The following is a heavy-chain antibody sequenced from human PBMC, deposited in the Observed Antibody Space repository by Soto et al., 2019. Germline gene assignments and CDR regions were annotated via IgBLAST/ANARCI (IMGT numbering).Heavy chain of an antibody. CDR2: ISSSSSYI. J-gene: IGHJ4*02. D-gene: IGHD4-17*01. CDR3: AGADGDYVPLDY. CDR1: GFTFSTYS. V-gene: IGHV3-21*01. Sequence: EVQLVESGGGLVKPGGSLRLSCAASGFTFSTYSMNWVRQAPGKGLEWVSSISSSSSYIYYADLVKGRFTISRDNAKNSLYLQMNSLRAEDTAVYYCAGADGDYVPLDYWGQGTLVTASS.